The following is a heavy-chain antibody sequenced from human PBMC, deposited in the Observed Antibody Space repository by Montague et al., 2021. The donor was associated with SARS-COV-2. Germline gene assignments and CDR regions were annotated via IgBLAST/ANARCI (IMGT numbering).Heavy chain of an antibody. Sequence: PALVKPTQTLTLTCTFFGFSLSTSGMCVSWIRQPPGKALEWLARIDWDXDKYYSTSLKTRLTISKDTSKNQVDLTMTNMDPVDTATYYCVRGIAAAGPSLDYWGQGTLVTVSS. CDR2: IDWDXDK. V-gene: IGHV2-70*11. J-gene: IGHJ4*02. D-gene: IGHD6-13*01. CDR1: GFSLSTSGMC. CDR3: VRGIAAAGPSLDY.